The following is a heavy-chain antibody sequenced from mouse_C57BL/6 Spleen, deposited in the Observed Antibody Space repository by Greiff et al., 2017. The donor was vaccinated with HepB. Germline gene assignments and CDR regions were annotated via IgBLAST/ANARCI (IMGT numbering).Heavy chain of an antibody. CDR2: ISSGGSYT. V-gene: IGHV5-6*01. CDR1: GFTFSSYG. J-gene: IGHJ2*01. D-gene: IGHD2-2*01. Sequence: DVHLVESGGDLVKPGGSLKLSCAASGFTFSSYGMSWVRQTPDKRLEWVATISSGGSYTYYPDSVKGRFTISRDNAKNTLYLQMSSLKSEDTAMYYCARHEGYDAVGVDYWGQGTTLTVSS. CDR3: ARHEGYDAVGVDY.